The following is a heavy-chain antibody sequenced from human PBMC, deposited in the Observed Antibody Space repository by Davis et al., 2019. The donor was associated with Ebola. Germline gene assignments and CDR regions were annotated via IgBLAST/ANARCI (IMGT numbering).Heavy chain of an antibody. D-gene: IGHD6-19*01. CDR3: ASPVSSGWFYSDY. J-gene: IGHJ4*02. V-gene: IGHV4-4*09. CDR2: IFSSGTT. Sequence: ESLKISCTVSGGSISGHSWSWIRQPPGKGLEWIGNIFSSGTTYYNPSLKSRVTISLDTSRNQFSLRLTSVTAADTAVYFCASPVSSGWFYSDYWSQGTLVTVSS. CDR1: GGSISGHS.